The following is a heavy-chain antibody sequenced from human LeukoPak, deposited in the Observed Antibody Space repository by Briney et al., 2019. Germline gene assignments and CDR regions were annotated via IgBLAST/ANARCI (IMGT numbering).Heavy chain of an antibody. V-gene: IGHV1-2*02. CDR3: ARDYYDSRTDFDY. CDR2: INPNSGGT. J-gene: IGHJ4*02. D-gene: IGHD3-22*01. CDR1: GYTFTGYY. Sequence: GASVKVSCKASGYTFTGYYMHWVRQAPGQGLEWMGWINPNSGGTNYAQKFQGRVTMTRDTSISTAYMEVSRLISDDTAMYYCARDYYDSRTDFDYWGQGTPVTVSS.